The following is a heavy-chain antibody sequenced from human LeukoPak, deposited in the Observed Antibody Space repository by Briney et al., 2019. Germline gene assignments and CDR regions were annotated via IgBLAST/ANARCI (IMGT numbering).Heavy chain of an antibody. Sequence: GASVKVSCKASGYIFTSYGISWVRQAPGQGLEWMGWISAYNDNTNYAQKLQGRVTMTTDTSTSTAYMELRSLRSDDTAVYYCARRSGSGWYQAYYGMDVWGQGITVTVSS. V-gene: IGHV1-18*01. D-gene: IGHD6-19*01. CDR1: GYIFTSYG. J-gene: IGHJ6*02. CDR3: ARRSGSGWYQAYYGMDV. CDR2: ISAYNDNT.